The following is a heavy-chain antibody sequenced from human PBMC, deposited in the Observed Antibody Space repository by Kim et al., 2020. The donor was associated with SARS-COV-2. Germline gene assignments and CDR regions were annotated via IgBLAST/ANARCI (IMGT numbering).Heavy chain of an antibody. J-gene: IGHJ4*02. CDR3: ARRLPDCSSTGCYRAFNY. Sequence: GGSLRLSCTASGFTFSACWINWFRQAPGKGLEWVANIKEDSREKHYVDSVRGRFTISRDNAKNSVYLQMNSLRAEDTAVYYCARRLPDCSSTGCYRAFNYWGQGTLVTVSS. V-gene: IGHV3-7*01. D-gene: IGHD2-2*01. CDR2: IKEDSREK. CDR1: GFTFSACW.